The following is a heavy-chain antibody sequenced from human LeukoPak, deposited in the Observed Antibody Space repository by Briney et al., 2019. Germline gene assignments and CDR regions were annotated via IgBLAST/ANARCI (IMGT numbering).Heavy chain of an antibody. CDR2: IYHSGST. V-gene: IGHV4-38-2*01. D-gene: IGHD3-10*01. Sequence: SETLSLTCAVSGYSTSSGYYWGWIRQPPGKGLEWIGSIYHSGSTYYNPSLKSRVTISVDTSKNQFSLKLSSVTAADTAVYYCARIGGFCGFGELCLDYWGQGTLVTVSS. CDR3: ARIGGFCGFGELCLDY. CDR1: GYSTSSGYY. J-gene: IGHJ4*02.